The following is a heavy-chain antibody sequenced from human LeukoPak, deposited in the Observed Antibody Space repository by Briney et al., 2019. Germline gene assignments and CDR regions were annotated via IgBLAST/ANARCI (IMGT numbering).Heavy chain of an antibody. J-gene: IGHJ4*02. CDR3: ARGGRYFDY. CDR2: ISTRSGTYT. Sequence: GESLRLSCAASGLTFSSYSFHWVRQAPGKGLEWVSSISTRSGTYTYYADSVKGRFTISRDNAKNSLYLQMNSLRDEDTGVYHCARGGRYFDYWGQGTLVTVSS. V-gene: IGHV3-21*01. CDR1: GLTFSSYS.